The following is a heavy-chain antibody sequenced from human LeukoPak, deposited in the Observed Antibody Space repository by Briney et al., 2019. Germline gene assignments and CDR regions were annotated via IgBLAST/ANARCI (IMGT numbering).Heavy chain of an antibody. J-gene: IGHJ4*02. CDR2: ISSSGSTI. CDR3: ARGSDAGTRECDY. Sequence: GGSLRLSCAASGFTFSSYEMNWVRQAPGKGLEWVSYISSSGSTIYYADSVKGRFTISRGNAKNSLYLQMNSLRAEDTAVYYCARGSDAGTRECDYWGQGTLVTVSS. D-gene: IGHD6-13*01. V-gene: IGHV3-48*03. CDR1: GFTFSSYE.